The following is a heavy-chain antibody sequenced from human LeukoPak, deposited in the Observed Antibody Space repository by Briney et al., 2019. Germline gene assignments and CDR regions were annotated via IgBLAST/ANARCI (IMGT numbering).Heavy chain of an antibody. CDR3: ATVHQDGYNKNYLDY. Sequence: GGSLRLSCAVSGFTFSNYWMSWVRQAPGKGLESVANIKQDGSEKYYVDSVKGRFTISRDNAKKSLYLQMNSLRVEDTAVYYCATVHQDGYNKNYLDYWGQGTLVTVSS. D-gene: IGHD5-24*01. J-gene: IGHJ4*02. CDR2: IKQDGSEK. V-gene: IGHV3-7*01. CDR1: GFTFSNYW.